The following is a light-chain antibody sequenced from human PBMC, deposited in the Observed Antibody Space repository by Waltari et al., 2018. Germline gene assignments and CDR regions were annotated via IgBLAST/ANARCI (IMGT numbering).Light chain of an antibody. CDR1: QSVDTTY. J-gene: IGKJ1*01. CDR2: GTS. CDR3: HQYGGSPRT. Sequence: EIVLTQSPGSLSLSPGDRATLSFRARQSVDTTYLAWYQQKPCQAPRLLTYGTSSRATDIPDRFSGSGSGTDFTLTISRLEPEDFAVYFCHQYGGSPRTFGQGTKVEIK. V-gene: IGKV3-20*01.